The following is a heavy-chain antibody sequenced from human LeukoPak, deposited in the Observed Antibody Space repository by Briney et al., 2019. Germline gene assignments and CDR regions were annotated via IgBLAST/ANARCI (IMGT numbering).Heavy chain of an antibody. J-gene: IGHJ3*02. D-gene: IGHD7-27*01. CDR3: ARSFWGLGAFDI. CDR1: GYSISSGYY. V-gene: IGHV4-38-2*02. CDR2: IYHSGST. Sequence: SETLSLTCTVSGYSISSGYYWGWIRQPPGKGLEWIGSIYHSGSTYYNPSLKSRVTISVDTSKNQFSLKLSSVTTGDTALYYCARSFWGLGAFDIWGQGTVVTISS.